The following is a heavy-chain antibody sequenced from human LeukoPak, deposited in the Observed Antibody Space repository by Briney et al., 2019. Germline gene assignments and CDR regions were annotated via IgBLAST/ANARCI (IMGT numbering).Heavy chain of an antibody. V-gene: IGHV1-18*01. Sequence: ASVKVSCKASGYTFTSYGLTWVRQAPGQGLEWMGWISAYNGNTNYAQKLQGRVTMTTDTSTSTAYMELRSLRSDDTAVYYCARDPRDIVVVPAAMPHYYMDVWGKGTTVTISS. D-gene: IGHD2-2*01. CDR2: ISAYNGNT. CDR3: ARDPRDIVVVPAAMPHYYMDV. CDR1: GYTFTSYG. J-gene: IGHJ6*03.